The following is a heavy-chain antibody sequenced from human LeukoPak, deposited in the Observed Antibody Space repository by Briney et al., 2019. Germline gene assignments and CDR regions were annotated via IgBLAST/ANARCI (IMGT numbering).Heavy chain of an antibody. CDR1: GFTFGDYA. J-gene: IGHJ4*02. Sequence: GGSLRLSCTASGFTFGDYAMSWFRQAPGKGLEWVGFIRSKAYGGTTGYAASVKGRFTISRDDSKSIAHLQMNSLKTEDTAVYYCTRVGVLLWFGEYRGADYWGQGTLVTVSS. CDR2: IRSKAYGGTT. D-gene: IGHD3-10*01. CDR3: TRVGVLLWFGEYRGADY. V-gene: IGHV3-49*03.